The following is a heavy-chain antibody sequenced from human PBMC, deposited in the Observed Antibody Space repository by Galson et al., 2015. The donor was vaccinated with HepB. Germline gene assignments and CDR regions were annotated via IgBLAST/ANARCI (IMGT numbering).Heavy chain of an antibody. D-gene: IGHD6-19*01. CDR3: ARHPYTNGWLYWYFDL. V-gene: IGHV4-39*01. CDR2: LYYSGRT. Sequence: LRLSCAASGVTFSNAWMNWVRQAPGKGLEWIGSLYYSGRTFYNPSLKSRVTISVDTSKNQFSLKLSSVTAADTAIYYCARHPYTNGWLYWYFDLWVLGTLVTVS. CDR1: GVTFSNAW. J-gene: IGHJ2*01.